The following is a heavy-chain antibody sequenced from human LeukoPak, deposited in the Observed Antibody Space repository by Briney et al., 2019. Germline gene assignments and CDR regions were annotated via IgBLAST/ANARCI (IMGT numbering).Heavy chain of an antibody. J-gene: IGHJ6*02. CDR2: ISSSSRYI. CDR1: GFTLSSFS. Sequence: PGGSLRLSCAASGFTLSSFSINWGRQAPGEGVEWGSSISSSSRYIYYADSVKGRFTISRDNAKNSLYLQMNSLRAEDTAVYYCARRLVAALDGMDVWGQGTTVTVSS. D-gene: IGHD2-15*01. CDR3: ARRLVAALDGMDV. V-gene: IGHV3-21*01.